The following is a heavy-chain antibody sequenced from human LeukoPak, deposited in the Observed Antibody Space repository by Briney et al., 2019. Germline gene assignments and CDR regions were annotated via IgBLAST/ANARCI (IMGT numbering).Heavy chain of an antibody. V-gene: IGHV4-61*02. CDR2: IYTSGST. CDR1: GGSISSGSYY. CDR3: ARCLGGRCDYFDY. J-gene: IGHJ4*02. D-gene: IGHD3-16*01. Sequence: SQTLSLTCTVSGGSISSGSYYWSWIRQPAGKGLEWIGRIYTSGSTNYNPSLKSRVTISVDTSKDQFSLKLSSVTAADTAVYYCARCLGGRCDYFDYWGQGTLVTVSS.